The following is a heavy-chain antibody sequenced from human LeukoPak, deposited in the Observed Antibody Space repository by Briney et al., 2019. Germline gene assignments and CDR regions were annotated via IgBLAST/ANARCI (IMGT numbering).Heavy chain of an antibody. V-gene: IGHV1-8*01. CDR1: GYTFTSYD. D-gene: IGHD2-2*01. CDR3: ARFSIVVVPAAPSGDDAFDI. J-gene: IGHJ3*02. Sequence: ASVKVSCKASGYTFTSYDINWVRQATGQGLEWMGWMNPNSGNTGYAQKFQGRVTMTRNTSISTAYMELSSLRSEDTAVYYCARFSIVVVPAAPSGDDAFDIWGQGTMAAVSS. CDR2: MNPNSGNT.